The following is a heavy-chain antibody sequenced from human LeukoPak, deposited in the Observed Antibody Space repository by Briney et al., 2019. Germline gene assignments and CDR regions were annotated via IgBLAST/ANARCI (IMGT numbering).Heavy chain of an antibody. Sequence: PGGSLRLSRADSLFTHSRYVMRGVRQPLGRGREGVSSISGSGGSTYYADSVKGRFTISRDKSKNTLYLQMTSLRAEDTAVYYCAKDVVNKIDSFDYWGQGTLVTVSS. CDR2: ISGSGGST. CDR1: LFTHSRYV. V-gene: IGHV3-23*01. D-gene: IGHD3-22*01. CDR3: AKDVVNKIDSFDY. J-gene: IGHJ4*02.